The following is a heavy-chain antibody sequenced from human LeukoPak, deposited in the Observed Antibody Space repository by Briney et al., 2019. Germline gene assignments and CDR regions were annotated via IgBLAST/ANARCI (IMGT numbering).Heavy chain of an antibody. CDR1: GFTFSSNT. CDR3: SKDGPTSSFDS. Sequence: GGSLRLSCAASGFTFSSNTMNWVRPAPGKGLECVSSVSIDGIHTFYAHPVKGRFTLSRANAKNSLYLTMNSLRDQDKTVYYCSKDGPTSSFDSWGQGILVTVSS. D-gene: IGHD6-6*01. CDR2: VSIDGIHT. J-gene: IGHJ4*02. V-gene: IGHV3-21*01.